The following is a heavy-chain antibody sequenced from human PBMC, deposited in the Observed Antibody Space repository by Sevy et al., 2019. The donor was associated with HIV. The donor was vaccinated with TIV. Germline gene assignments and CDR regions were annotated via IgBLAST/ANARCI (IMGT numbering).Heavy chain of an antibody. V-gene: IGHV5-51*01. CDR3: ARRFYDSTGYPQYFFDH. CDR2: IYPDDSDV. J-gene: IGHJ4*02. CDR1: GYRFTSYW. Sequence: GESLKISCRASGYRFTSYWIAWVRQVPGKGLEWMGIIYPDDSDVRYSPSLQGQVTISVDKSISTAYLQWRSLVGLDTAMYFCARRFYDSTGYPQYFFDHWGQGTLVTVSS. D-gene: IGHD3-22*01.